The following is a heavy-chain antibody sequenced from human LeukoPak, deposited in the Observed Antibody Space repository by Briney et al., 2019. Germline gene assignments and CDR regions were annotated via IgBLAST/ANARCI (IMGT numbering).Heavy chain of an antibody. CDR3: ARPSYCSSTSCYPFDY. V-gene: IGHV5-51*01. D-gene: IGHD2-2*01. CDR2: IYPGDSDT. CDR1: GYSFTSYW. Sequence: GESLKISCKGSGYSFTSYWIGWVRQMPGKGLEWVGIIYPGDSDTRYSRSFQGQVTISADKSISTAYLQCSSLKASDTAMYYCARPSYCSSTSCYPFDYRGQGTLVTASS. J-gene: IGHJ4*02.